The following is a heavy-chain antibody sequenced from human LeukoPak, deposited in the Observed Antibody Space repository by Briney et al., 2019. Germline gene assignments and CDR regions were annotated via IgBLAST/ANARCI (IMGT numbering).Heavy chain of an antibody. V-gene: IGHV4-4*07. D-gene: IGHD3-22*01. CDR1: GGSSSNYY. Sequence: TSETLSLTCTVPGGSSSNYYRSWIRQPAGKGLKWIGRIYSSGSTNYNPSLKSRVTMSVDTSKNQFSLRLSSVTAADAAVYYCARDYYYDSSGSLNGAFDIWGQGTMVTVSS. CDR3: ARDYYYDSSGSLNGAFDI. J-gene: IGHJ3*02. CDR2: IYSSGST.